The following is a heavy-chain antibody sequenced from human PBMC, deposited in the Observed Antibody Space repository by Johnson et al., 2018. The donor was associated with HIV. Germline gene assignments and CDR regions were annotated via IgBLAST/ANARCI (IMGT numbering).Heavy chain of an antibody. Sequence: VQLVESGGGVVQPGRSLRLSCAASGFTFDDYGMSWVRQAPGKGLEWVSGINWNGGSTGYADSVKGRFTISRDNAKNSLYLQMNSLRAEDTAVYYCARSPRQWLDHDAFDIWGQGTMVTVSS. CDR1: GFTFDDYG. CDR2: INWNGGST. V-gene: IGHV3-20*04. CDR3: ARSPRQWLDHDAFDI. D-gene: IGHD6-19*01. J-gene: IGHJ3*02.